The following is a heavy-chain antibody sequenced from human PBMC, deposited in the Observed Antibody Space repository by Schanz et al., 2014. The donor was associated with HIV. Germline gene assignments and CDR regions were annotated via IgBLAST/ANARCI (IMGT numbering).Heavy chain of an antibody. CDR3: ASLMVGSTYGLFDS. CDR2: ITRGGNT. D-gene: IGHD1-26*01. J-gene: IGHJ4*01. CDR1: GGSFSANY. Sequence: QVQLQQWGVGLLKPSETLSLTCAVYGGSFSANYWSWIRQPPGRGLEWIGEITRGGNTNYNSSLKTLVTISVDTPKNDFSLSWKSVTATDTAMYYCASLMVGSTYGLFDSWGQGTLVSVSS. V-gene: IGHV4-34*01.